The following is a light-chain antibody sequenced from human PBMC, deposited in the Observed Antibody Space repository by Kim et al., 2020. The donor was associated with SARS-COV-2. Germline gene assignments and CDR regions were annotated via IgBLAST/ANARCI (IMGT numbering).Light chain of an antibody. Sequence: SYELTQPPSVSVSPGQTASITCSGDKLGDKYACWYQQKPGQSPVLVIYKDSKRPSGIPERFSGSNSGNTATLTISGTQAMDEADYYCQAWDSRNWV. CDR2: KDS. J-gene: IGLJ3*02. V-gene: IGLV3-1*01. CDR1: KLGDKY. CDR3: QAWDSRNWV.